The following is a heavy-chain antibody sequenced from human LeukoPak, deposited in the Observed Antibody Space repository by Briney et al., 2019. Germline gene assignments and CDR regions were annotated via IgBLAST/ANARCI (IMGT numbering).Heavy chain of an antibody. CDR1: GGSISSYC. CDR3: ARDFYYDLWSGSFDY. Sequence: SETLSLTCTVSGGSISSYCWCWIRQPAGKGLERIGRIYTSGSTNYNPSLKSRVTMSVDTSKNQFSLKLSSVAAADTAVYYCARDFYYDLWSGSFDYWGQGTLVTVSS. J-gene: IGHJ4*02. V-gene: IGHV4-4*07. CDR2: IYTSGST. D-gene: IGHD3-3*01.